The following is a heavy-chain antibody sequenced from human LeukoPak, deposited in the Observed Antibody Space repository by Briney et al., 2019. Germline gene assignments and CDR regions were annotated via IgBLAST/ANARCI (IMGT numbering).Heavy chain of an antibody. CDR3: ARDARETEIAVAGHAIYYYYGMDV. D-gene: IGHD6-19*01. CDR1: GFTFSSYA. Sequence: GGSLRLSCAASGFTFSSYAMHWVRQAPGKGLEWVAVISYDGSNKYYADSVKGRFTISRDNSKNTLHLQMNSLRAEDTAVYYCARDARETEIAVAGHAIYYYYGMDVWGQGTTVTVSS. V-gene: IGHV3-30-3*01. CDR2: ISYDGSNK. J-gene: IGHJ6*02.